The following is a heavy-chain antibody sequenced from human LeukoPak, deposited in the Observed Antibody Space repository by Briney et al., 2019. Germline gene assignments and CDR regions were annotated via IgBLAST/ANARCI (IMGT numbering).Heavy chain of an antibody. Sequence: SETLSLTCTVSGYSISSGYYWGWIRQPPGKGLEWIGSIYHSGSTYYNPSLKSRVTISVDTSKNQFSLKLSSVTAADTAVYYCARGSRIMITFGGVIVGGPNWFDPWGQGTLVTVSS. V-gene: IGHV4-38-2*02. CDR3: ARGSRIMITFGGVIVGGPNWFDP. CDR2: IYHSGST. CDR1: GYSISSGYY. J-gene: IGHJ5*02. D-gene: IGHD3-16*02.